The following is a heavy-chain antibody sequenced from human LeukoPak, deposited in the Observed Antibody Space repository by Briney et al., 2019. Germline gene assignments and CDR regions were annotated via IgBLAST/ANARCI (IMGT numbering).Heavy chain of an antibody. CDR1: GFTFTDEY. D-gene: IGHD2-2*01. CDR3: ARDPKSQLLLDY. CDR2: INPYSGAI. Sequence: ASVKVSCKSSGFTFTDEYIHWVRQAPGQGLEWMGWINPYSGAINYAQKFQGRVTLTRDTSISTAYMELSRLTSGDTAVYYCARDPKSQLLLDYWGQGTLVTVSS. J-gene: IGHJ4*02. V-gene: IGHV1-2*02.